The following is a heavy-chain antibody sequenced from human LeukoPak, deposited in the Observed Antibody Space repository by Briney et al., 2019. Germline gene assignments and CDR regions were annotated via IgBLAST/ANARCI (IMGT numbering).Heavy chain of an antibody. D-gene: IGHD4-17*01. CDR2: IIPIFGTA. V-gene: IGHV1-69*01. CDR1: GGTFSSYA. CDR3: ARDRDYGDDECFFDY. Sequence: GSSVKVSCKASGGTFSSYAISWVRQAPGQGLEXXXXIIPIFGTANYAQKFQGRVTITADESTSTAYMELSSLRSEDTAVYYCARDRDYGDDECFFDYWGQGTLVTVSS. J-gene: IGHJ4*02.